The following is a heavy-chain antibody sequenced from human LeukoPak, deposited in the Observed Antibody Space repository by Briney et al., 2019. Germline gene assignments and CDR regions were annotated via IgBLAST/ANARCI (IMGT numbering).Heavy chain of an antibody. CDR1: GGSFSGYY. CDR3: ARHGGWDFYYYYYYMDV. V-gene: IGHV4-34*01. CDR2: INHSGST. D-gene: IGHD6-19*01. J-gene: IGHJ6*03. Sequence: SETLSLTCAVYGGSFSGYYWSWIRQPPGKGLEWVGEINHSGSTNYNPSLKSRVTISVDTSKNQFSLKLSSVTAADTAVYYCARHGGWDFYYYYYYMDVWGKGTTVTISS.